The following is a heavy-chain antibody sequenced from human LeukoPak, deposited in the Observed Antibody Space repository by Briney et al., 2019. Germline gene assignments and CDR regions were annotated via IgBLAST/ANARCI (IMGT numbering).Heavy chain of an antibody. CDR3: ARSSVDGSWYWN. CDR1: GGSISSYY. J-gene: IGHJ4*02. V-gene: IGHV4-59*08. CDR2: IYYSGST. Sequence: SETLSLTCTVSGGSISSYYWSWIRQPPGKGLEWIGYIYYSGSTNYNPSLKSRVTISVDTSKNQFSLKLSSVTAADTAVYYCARSSVDGSWYWNWGQGTLVTVSP. D-gene: IGHD6-13*01.